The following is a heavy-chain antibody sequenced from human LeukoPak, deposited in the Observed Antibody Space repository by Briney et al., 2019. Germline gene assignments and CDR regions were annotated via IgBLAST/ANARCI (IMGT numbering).Heavy chain of an antibody. CDR2: IYPGDSDT. D-gene: IGHD3-3*01. CDR3: ARHLSPDFWSGYYYFDY. CDR1: GYSFTSYW. Sequence: GESLKISCKGSGYSFTSYWIGWVRQMPGKGLEWMGIIYPGDSDTRYSPSFQGQVTISADKSISTAYLQWSSLKASDTAMYYCARHLSPDFWSGYYYFDYWGQGTLVTVSS. V-gene: IGHV5-51*01. J-gene: IGHJ4*02.